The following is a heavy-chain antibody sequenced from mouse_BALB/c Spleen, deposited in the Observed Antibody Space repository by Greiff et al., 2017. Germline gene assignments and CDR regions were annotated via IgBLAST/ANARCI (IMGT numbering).Heavy chain of an antibody. J-gene: IGHJ1*01. CDR2: ISSGGSYT. CDR1: GFTFSSYG. D-gene: IGHD6-1*01. Sequence: EVKLVESGGDLVKPGGSLKLSCAASGFTFSSYGMSWVRQTPDKRLEWVATISSGGSYTYYPDSVKGRFTISRDNAKNTLYLQMSSLKSEDTAMYCGGRRGHAGASPDFDDWGEGTTVTVSS. V-gene: IGHV5-6*02. CDR3: GRRGHAGASPDFDD.